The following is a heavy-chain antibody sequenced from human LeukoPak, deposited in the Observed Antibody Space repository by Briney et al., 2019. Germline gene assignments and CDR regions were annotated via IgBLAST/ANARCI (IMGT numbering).Heavy chain of an antibody. J-gene: IGHJ5*02. CDR2: ITPIFGTA. D-gene: IGHD6-13*01. CDR3: ARGAEQQLERGSSYNWLDP. V-gene: IGHV1-69*05. CDR1: GYTFTSYD. Sequence: GASVKVSCKASGYTFTSYDINWVRQATGQGLEWMGGITPIFGTANYAQKFQGRVTITTDESTSTAYMELSSLRSEDTAVYYCARGAEQQLERGSSYNWLDPWGQGTLVTVSS.